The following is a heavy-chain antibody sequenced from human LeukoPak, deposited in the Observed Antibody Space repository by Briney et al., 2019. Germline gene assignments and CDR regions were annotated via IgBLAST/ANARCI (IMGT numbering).Heavy chain of an antibody. CDR2: INSDGSST. CDR1: GFTFSSYW. CDR3: ARGGPYDYVWGRVDY. V-gene: IGHV3-74*01. Sequence: GGSLRLSCAASGFTFSSYWMHWVRQAPGKGLAWVSRINSDGSSTSYADSVKGRFTISRDNAKNTLYLQMNSLRAEDTAVYYCARGGPYDYVWGRVDYWGQGTLVTVSS. D-gene: IGHD3-16*01. J-gene: IGHJ4*02.